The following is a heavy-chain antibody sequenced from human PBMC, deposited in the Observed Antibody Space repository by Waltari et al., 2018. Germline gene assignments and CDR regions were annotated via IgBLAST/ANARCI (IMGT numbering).Heavy chain of an antibody. CDR1: GGPFSGSY. CDR2: INDGGND. Sequence: QAQLQQWGAGLLNPSEPLSLTCAVYGGPFSGSYCNGIRHPPGKGLEWIGEINDGGNDNYNPSLKSRVTISGDSSSSQFSLELRSVTAADTAMYYCAKRRYYGSGPGGDYGLDVWGRGTTVTVS. V-gene: IGHV4-34*01. J-gene: IGHJ6*02. D-gene: IGHD3-10*01. CDR3: AKRRYYGSGPGGDYGLDV.